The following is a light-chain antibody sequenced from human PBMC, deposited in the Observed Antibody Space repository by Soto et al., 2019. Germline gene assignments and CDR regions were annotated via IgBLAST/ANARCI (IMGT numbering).Light chain of an antibody. V-gene: IGKV3-20*01. Sequence: EIVLTPSPGTLSLSPGERATLSCRASQSVSSSYLAWYQQKPGQAPRLLIYAASRRATGIPDRFSGSGSGTDFTLTISGLEPEDFAVYYCQQYGSSPWAFGQGTKLDI. CDR2: AAS. CDR3: QQYGSSPWA. CDR1: QSVSSSY. J-gene: IGKJ1*01.